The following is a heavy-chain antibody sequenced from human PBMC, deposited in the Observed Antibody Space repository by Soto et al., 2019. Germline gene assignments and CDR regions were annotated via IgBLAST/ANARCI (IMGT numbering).Heavy chain of an antibody. V-gene: IGHV4-59*08. J-gene: IGHJ6*02. CDR2: IYYSGST. Sequence: SETLSLTCTVSGGSISSYYWSWIRQPPGKGLEWIGYIYYSGSTYYNPSLKSRVTISVDTSKNQFSLKLSSVTAADTAVYYCRYQLLSVYYYYYGMDVWGQGTTVTVSS. D-gene: IGHD2-2*01. CDR1: GGSISSYY. CDR3: RYQLLSVYYYYYGMDV.